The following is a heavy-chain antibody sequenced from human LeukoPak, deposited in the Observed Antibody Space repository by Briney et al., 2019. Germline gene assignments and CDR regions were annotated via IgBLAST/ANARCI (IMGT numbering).Heavy chain of an antibody. Sequence: PGGSLRLSCAASGFTFSSYSMNWVRQAPGKGLEWVSSISSSSSYIYYADSVKGRFTISRDNSKNTLYLQMNSLRAEDTAVYYCARGPSTPGIAVASYDAFDIWGQGTMVTVSS. J-gene: IGHJ3*02. CDR2: ISSSSSYI. V-gene: IGHV3-21*01. CDR1: GFTFSSYS. CDR3: ARGPSTPGIAVASYDAFDI. D-gene: IGHD6-19*01.